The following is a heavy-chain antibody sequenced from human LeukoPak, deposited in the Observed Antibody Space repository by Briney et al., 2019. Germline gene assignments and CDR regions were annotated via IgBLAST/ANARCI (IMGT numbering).Heavy chain of an antibody. D-gene: IGHD5-18*01. CDR3: ARWRTAMGLDY. V-gene: IGHV4-59*01. CDR2: IYYSGST. J-gene: IGHJ4*02. Sequence: SETLSLTCTVSGGSISSYYWSRIRQPPGKGLEWIGYIYYSGSTNYNPSLKSRVTISVDTSKNQFSLKLSSVTAADTAVYYCARWRTAMGLDYWGQGTLVTVSS. CDR1: GGSISSYY.